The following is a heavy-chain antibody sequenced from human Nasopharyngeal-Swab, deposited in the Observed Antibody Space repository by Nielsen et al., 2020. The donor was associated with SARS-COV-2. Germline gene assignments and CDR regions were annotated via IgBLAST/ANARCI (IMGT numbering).Heavy chain of an antibody. Sequence: SETLSLTCAVYGGSFSGYYWSWIRQPPGKGLEWIGEINHSGSTNYNPSLKSRVTISGDTSKNQFSLKLYSVTAADTAVYYCARGLTYFFDSGSYYPLGFWGQGTLVTVSS. D-gene: IGHD3-22*01. CDR1: GGSFSGYY. J-gene: IGHJ4*02. CDR3: ARGLTYFFDSGSYYPLGF. CDR2: INHSGST. V-gene: IGHV4-34*01.